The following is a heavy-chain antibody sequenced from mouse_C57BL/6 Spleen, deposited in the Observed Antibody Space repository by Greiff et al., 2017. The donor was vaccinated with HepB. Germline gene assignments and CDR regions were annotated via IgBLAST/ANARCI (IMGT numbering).Heavy chain of an antibody. V-gene: IGHV1-52*01. CDR2: IDPSDSET. D-gene: IGHD2-4*01. CDR1: GYTFTSYW. CDR3: AREGYDYDGNYFDY. J-gene: IGHJ2*01. Sequence: QVQLQQPGAELVRPGSSVKLSCKASGYTFTSYWMHWVKQRPIQGLEWIGNIDPSDSETHYNQKFKDKATLTVDKSSSTAYMQLSSLTSEDSAVYYCAREGYDYDGNYFDYWGQGTTLTVSS.